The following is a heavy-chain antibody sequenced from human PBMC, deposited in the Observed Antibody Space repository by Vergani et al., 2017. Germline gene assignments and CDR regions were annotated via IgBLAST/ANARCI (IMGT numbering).Heavy chain of an antibody. CDR3: AREGGRGYSGYDHDY. D-gene: IGHD5-12*01. V-gene: IGHV4-34*02. CDR2: IYHSGST. CDR1: GESFSSFY. J-gene: IGHJ4*02. Sequence: QVQLQQWGAGVVKPSGTLSLTCAVFGESFSSFYWSWIRQPPGKGLEWIGSIYHSGSTYYNPSLKSRVTISVDTSKNQFSLKLSSVTAADTAVYYCAREGGRGYSGYDHDYWGQGTLVTVSS.